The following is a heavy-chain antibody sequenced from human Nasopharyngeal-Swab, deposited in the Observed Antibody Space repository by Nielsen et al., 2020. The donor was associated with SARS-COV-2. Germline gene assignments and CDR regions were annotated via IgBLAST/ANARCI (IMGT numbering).Heavy chain of an antibody. CDR3: VSLLWFGEGHERDV. CDR1: GFTFSSYA. Sequence: GGSLRLSCAASGFTFSSYAMSWVRQAPGKGLEWVSAISGSGGSTNYADSVKGRSTISRDNSKNTLYLQMSSLRAEDTAVYYCVSLLWFGEGHERDVWGQGTTVTVSS. J-gene: IGHJ6*02. CDR2: ISGSGGST. D-gene: IGHD3-10*01. V-gene: IGHV3-23*01.